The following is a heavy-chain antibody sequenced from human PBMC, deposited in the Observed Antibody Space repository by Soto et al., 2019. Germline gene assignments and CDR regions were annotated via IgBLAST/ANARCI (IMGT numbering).Heavy chain of an antibody. J-gene: IGHJ4*02. CDR2: IKTDGSSP. Sequence: PGGSLRLSCAASGFNFNNYWMHWVRQAPGKGLVWVSRIKTDGSSPNYADSVEGRFTISSDNAKNTLYLQMNSLRVEDTAVYYCARDRIAGSGSCDNWGQGTLVTVSS. CDR3: ARDRIAGSGSCDN. D-gene: IGHD3-10*01. CDR1: GFNFNNYW. V-gene: IGHV3-74*01.